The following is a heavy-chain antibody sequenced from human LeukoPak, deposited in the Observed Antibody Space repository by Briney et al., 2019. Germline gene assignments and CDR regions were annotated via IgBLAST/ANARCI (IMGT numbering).Heavy chain of an antibody. CDR3: ARVFRGLFDFWSGYSYNWFDP. D-gene: IGHD3-3*01. V-gene: IGHV4-34*01. J-gene: IGHJ5*02. CDR2: INHSGST. Sequence: SETLSLTCAVYGGSFSGYYWSWIRQPPGKGLEWIGEINHSGSTNYNPSLKSRVTISVDTSKNQFSLKLSSVTAADTAVYYCARVFRGLFDFWSGYSYNWFDPWGQGTLVTVSS. CDR1: GGSFSGYY.